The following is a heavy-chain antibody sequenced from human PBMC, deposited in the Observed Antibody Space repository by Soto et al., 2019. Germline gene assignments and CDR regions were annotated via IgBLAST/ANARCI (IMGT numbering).Heavy chain of an antibody. CDR3: ASPVDTAMVMDY. Sequence: GGSLRLSCEASGFTFGSYEMNWVRQAPGKGLEWVSYISSSGSTIYYADSVKGRFTISRDNAKNSLYLQMNSLRAEDTAVYYCASPVDTAMVMDYWGQGTLVTVSS. CDR2: ISSSGSTI. J-gene: IGHJ4*02. CDR1: GFTFGSYE. V-gene: IGHV3-48*03. D-gene: IGHD5-18*01.